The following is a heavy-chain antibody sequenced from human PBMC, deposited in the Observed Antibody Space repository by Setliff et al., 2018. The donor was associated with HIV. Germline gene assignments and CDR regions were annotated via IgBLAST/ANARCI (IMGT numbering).Heavy chain of an antibody. CDR2: IIPMFGTG. D-gene: IGHD6-19*01. J-gene: IGHJ6*02. Sequence: ASVKVSCKTSGGTFSSYGISWVRQAPGQGLEWMGGIIPMFGTGFYAQKFQGRVTITTDESRTTSYMELSSLRFEDTAVYFCARVAHSSSYHYYGMDVWGQGTTVTVSS. CDR1: GGTFSSYG. CDR3: ARVAHSSSYHYYGMDV. V-gene: IGHV1-69*05.